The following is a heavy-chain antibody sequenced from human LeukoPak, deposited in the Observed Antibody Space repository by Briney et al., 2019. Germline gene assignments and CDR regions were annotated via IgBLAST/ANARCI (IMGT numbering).Heavy chain of an antibody. D-gene: IGHD6-13*01. CDR1: GFTFSSYG. J-gene: IGHJ6*03. Sequence: PGGSLRLSCAASGFTFSSYGMHWVRQAPGKGLEWVAFIRYDGSNKYYADSVKGRFTISRDNSKNTLYLQMNSLRAEDTAVYYCASRYSSSWYRDYYYYMDVWGKGTTVTISS. V-gene: IGHV3-30*02. CDR2: IRYDGSNK. CDR3: ASRYSSSWYRDYYYYMDV.